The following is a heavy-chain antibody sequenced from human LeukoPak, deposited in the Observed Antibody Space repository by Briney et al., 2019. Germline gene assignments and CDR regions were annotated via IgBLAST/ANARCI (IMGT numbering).Heavy chain of an antibody. D-gene: IGHD2-2*01. V-gene: IGHV3-23*01. CDR1: GFTFSSYA. Sequence: GGSLRLSCAASGFTFSSYAMSWVRQAPGKGLEWVSGIGGSGGSTYYADSVKGRFTISRDNSKNTLNLQMNSLRGEDTAVYYCATDLACTSTSCINYFDQWGQGTLVTVSS. CDR2: IGGSGGST. CDR3: ATDLACTSTSCINYFDQ. J-gene: IGHJ4*02.